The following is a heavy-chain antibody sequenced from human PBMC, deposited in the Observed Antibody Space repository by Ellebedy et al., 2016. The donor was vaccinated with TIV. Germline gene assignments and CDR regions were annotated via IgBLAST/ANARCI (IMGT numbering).Heavy chain of an antibody. CDR1: GYTFTSRT. D-gene: IGHD6-6*01. Sequence: ASVKVSCXASGYTFTSRTLHWVRQAPGQGLEWVGWINPGNGNTKYSPKIQGRVTITMDTSASTAYMELSSPRSEDTAVYYCARLGYSSSSSYDSWGQGTLVTVSS. V-gene: IGHV1-3*01. CDR2: INPGNGNT. CDR3: ARLGYSSSSSYDS. J-gene: IGHJ4*02.